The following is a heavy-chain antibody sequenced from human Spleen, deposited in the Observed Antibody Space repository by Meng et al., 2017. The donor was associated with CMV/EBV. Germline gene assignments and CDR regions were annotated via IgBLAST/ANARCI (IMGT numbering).Heavy chain of an antibody. CDR2: ISYEGRNK. CDR3: ARGTERCLDY. CDR1: GFTTSIYA. J-gene: IGHJ4*02. Sequence: LGGSGGVLLPPGASRSTSCAASGFTTSIYAMHCGRLAPGMGLEWVAVISYEGRNKYYAYSVKGLFTISRDNTKNTLYLQMSSLRAEDTAVYYCARGTERCLDYWGQGTLVTVSS. V-gene: IGHV3-30*04. D-gene: IGHD1-1*01.